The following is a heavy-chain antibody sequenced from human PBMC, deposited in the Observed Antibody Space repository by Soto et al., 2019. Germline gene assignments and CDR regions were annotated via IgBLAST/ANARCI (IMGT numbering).Heavy chain of an antibody. D-gene: IGHD1-26*01. Sequence: EVQLLESGGGLVQPGGSLRLSCAASGFTFSSYAMRWVRQAPVKGLEWVSAISGSGGSTYYADSVKGRFTISIDNSKNTLYLQMNSLRAEDTAVYYCARRGSGSSYDYWGQGTLVTVSS. CDR2: ISGSGGST. V-gene: IGHV3-23*01. CDR3: ARRGSGSSYDY. CDR1: GFTFSSYA. J-gene: IGHJ4*02.